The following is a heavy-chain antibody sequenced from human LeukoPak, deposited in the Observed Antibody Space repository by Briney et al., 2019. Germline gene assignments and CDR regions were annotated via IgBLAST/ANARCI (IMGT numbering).Heavy chain of an antibody. CDR3: ARGRDCSGGSCYHALLDY. V-gene: IGHV1-69*05. J-gene: IGHJ4*02. CDR1: GGTFSSYA. D-gene: IGHD2-15*01. Sequence: AASVKVSCKASGGTFSSYAISWVRQAPGQGLEWMGGIIPIFGTANYAQKFQGRVTITTDESTSTAYMELSSLRSEDTAVYYCARGRDCSGGSCYHALLDYWGQGTLVTVSS. CDR2: IIPIFGTA.